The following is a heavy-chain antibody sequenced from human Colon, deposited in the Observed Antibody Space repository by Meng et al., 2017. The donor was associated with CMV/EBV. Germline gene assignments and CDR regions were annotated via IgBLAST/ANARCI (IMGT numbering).Heavy chain of an antibody. CDR2: INPGNGNT. CDR1: GYNFTSYA. CDR3: AREHSFAYYTQDH. J-gene: IGHJ4*02. D-gene: IGHD5-18*01. V-gene: IGHV1-3*01. Sequence: CEASGYNFTSYAMHWVRQAPGQRLEWMGWINPGNGNTKFSQKFQGRVTITSDTSARTAYMELSSLRSEDTAVYYYAREHSFAYYTQDHWGQGTLVTVSS.